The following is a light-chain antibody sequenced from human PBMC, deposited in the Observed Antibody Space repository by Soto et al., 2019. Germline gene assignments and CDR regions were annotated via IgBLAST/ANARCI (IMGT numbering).Light chain of an antibody. V-gene: IGKV3-20*01. J-gene: IGKJ2*01. CDR3: QQYGSSPPYP. CDR2: GAS. Sequence: EIVLTQPPGTLSLSPGERATLSCRASQSVSSSYLAWYQQKPGQAPRLLIYGASSRATGIPDRFSGSGSGTDFTLTISRLGPEDLAVYYCQQYGSSPPYPFGQGTKLEIK. CDR1: QSVSSSY.